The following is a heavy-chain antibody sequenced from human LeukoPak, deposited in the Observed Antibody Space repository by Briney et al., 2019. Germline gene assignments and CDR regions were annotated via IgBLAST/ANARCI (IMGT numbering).Heavy chain of an antibody. CDR2: IYLGGSP. Sequence: PSETLSLTCTVFGDSIDSSSWSWIRQPVGKGLEWIGRIYLGGSPIYNHSLKSRVIMTVDTSKNQFLLWLRSVTAADPAIYYCANWVGNWFDPWGQGTLVTVSS. D-gene: IGHD1-26*01. CDR3: ANWVGNWFDP. CDR1: GDSIDSSS. J-gene: IGHJ5*02. V-gene: IGHV4-4*07.